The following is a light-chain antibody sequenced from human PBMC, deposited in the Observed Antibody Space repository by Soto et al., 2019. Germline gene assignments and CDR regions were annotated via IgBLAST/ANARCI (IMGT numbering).Light chain of an antibody. CDR3: CSYAGRYTYV. V-gene: IGLV1-51*01. CDR1: SSNIGNNY. J-gene: IGLJ1*01. Sequence: QSVLTQPPSVSAAPGQKVTISCSGSSSNIGNNYVSWYQSLPGTAPKLLIYDNNERPSGIPDRFSGSKSGTSATLGITGLQTGDEADYYCCSYAGRYTYVFGTGTKVTVL. CDR2: DNN.